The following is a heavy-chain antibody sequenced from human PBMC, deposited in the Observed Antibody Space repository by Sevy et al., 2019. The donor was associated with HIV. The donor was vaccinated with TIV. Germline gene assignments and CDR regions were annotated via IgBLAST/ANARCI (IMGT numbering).Heavy chain of an antibody. J-gene: IGHJ4*02. CDR2: IWYDGSNK. CDR1: GFTFSSYG. D-gene: IGHD3-22*01. Sequence: GGSLRLSCAASGFTFSSYGMHWVRQAPGKGLEWVAVIWYDGSNKYYADSVKGRFTISRDNSKNTLYLQMNSLRAEDTAVYYCEMNYYDSSGSSFFFDYWGQGTLVTVSS. V-gene: IGHV3-33*01. CDR3: EMNYYDSSGSSFFFDY.